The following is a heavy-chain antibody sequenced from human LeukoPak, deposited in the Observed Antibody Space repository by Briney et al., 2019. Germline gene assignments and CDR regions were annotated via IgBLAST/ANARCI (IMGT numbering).Heavy chain of an antibody. V-gene: IGHV4-59*12. J-gene: IGHJ5*02. CDR3: ATIYYDFWSGYYNHNWFDP. Sequence: SETLSLTCTVSGGSISSYYWSWIRQSPGKGLEWIGNIYYSGSTNYNPSLKSRVTISVDTSKNQFSLKLSSVTAADTAVYYCATIYYDFWSGYYNHNWFDPWGQGTLVTVSS. CDR1: GGSISSYY. CDR2: IYYSGST. D-gene: IGHD3-3*01.